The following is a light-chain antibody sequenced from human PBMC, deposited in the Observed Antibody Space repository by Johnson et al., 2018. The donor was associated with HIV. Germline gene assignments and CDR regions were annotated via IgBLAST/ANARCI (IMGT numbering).Light chain of an antibody. Sequence: QSVLTQPPSVSAAAGQRVTISCSGSSSNIGNQYVSWYQQLPGTVPKLLMYENNKRPSGIPDRFSGSRSGTSATLGITGLQTGDEADYYCATWDNSLSVHQYVFGPGTKVTVL. CDR3: ATWDNSLSVHQYV. V-gene: IGLV1-51*02. CDR2: ENN. CDR1: SSNIGNQY. J-gene: IGLJ1*01.